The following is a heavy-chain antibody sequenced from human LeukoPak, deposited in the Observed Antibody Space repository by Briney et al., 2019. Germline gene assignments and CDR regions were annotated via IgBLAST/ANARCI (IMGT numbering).Heavy chain of an antibody. Sequence: ASVSVSCRASGGTFSSYAISWVRQAPGQGGEWMGRIIPILGIANYAQKFQGRVTITADKSTSTAYMELSSLRSEDTAVYYCARGARDSSGYYYGYYYYGMDVWGQGTTVTVSS. D-gene: IGHD3-22*01. CDR1: GGTFSSYA. J-gene: IGHJ6*02. CDR3: ARGARDSSGYYYGYYYYGMDV. V-gene: IGHV1-69*04. CDR2: IIPILGIA.